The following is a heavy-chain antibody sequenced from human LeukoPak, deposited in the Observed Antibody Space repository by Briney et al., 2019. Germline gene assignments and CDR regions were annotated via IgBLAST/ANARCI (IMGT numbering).Heavy chain of an antibody. CDR2: IKSDGSST. Sequence: GGSLKLFCAGFAFTFYSFWVHLVGQAPGQGLVWVSRIKSDGSSTSYADSVKGRFTISRDNAKNTAYLQMDSLTAEDTAVYFCAKDAIAIILTGTPSYYWGQGTLVTVSS. J-gene: IGHJ4*02. V-gene: IGHV3-74*01. CDR1: AFTFYSFW. CDR3: AKDAIAIILTGTPSYY. D-gene: IGHD3-9*01.